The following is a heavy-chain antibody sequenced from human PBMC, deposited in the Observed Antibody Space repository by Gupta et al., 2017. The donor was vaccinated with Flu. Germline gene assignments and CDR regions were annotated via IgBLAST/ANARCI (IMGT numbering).Heavy chain of an antibody. Sequence: QVQLQESGPGLVKPSETLSLTCAVSGYSISSGYYWGWIRQPPGKGLEWIGSIYHSGSTYYNPSLKSRVTISVDTSKNQFSLKLSSVTAADTAVYYCASGKYCSSTSCYISLHYYYGMDVWGQGTTVTVSS. D-gene: IGHD2-2*02. J-gene: IGHJ6*02. CDR3: ASGKYCSSTSCYISLHYYYGMDV. CDR1: GYSISSGYY. V-gene: IGHV4-38-2*01. CDR2: IYHSGST.